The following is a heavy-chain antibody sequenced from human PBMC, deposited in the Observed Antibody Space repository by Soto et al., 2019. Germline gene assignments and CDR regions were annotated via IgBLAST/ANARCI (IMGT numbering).Heavy chain of an antibody. D-gene: IGHD4-17*01. CDR3: ASESYGGEFDF. CDR1: GYTFTSYA. J-gene: IGHJ4*02. V-gene: IGHV1-3*05. Sequence: QVQLVQSGAEEKKPGASVKVSCKASGYTFTSYAMHWVRQAPGQRLEWMGWINAGNGNTKYSHKFQGRVTITRDTPASPAYMELSSLSSEDTVVSYCASESYGGEFDFWGQGTLVTVSS. CDR2: INAGNGNT.